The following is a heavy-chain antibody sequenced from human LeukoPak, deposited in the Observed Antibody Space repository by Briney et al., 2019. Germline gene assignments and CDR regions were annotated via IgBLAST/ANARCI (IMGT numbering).Heavy chain of an antibody. CDR2: IIPIFGTA. Sequence: ASVKVSCKASGGTFSSYAISWVRQAPGQGLEWMGGIIPIFGTANYAQKFQGRVTITADESTSTAYMELSSLRSEDTAVYCCARDARITMVRGVIIEYYGMDVWGQGTTVTVSS. CDR3: ARDARITMVRGVIIEYYGMDV. D-gene: IGHD3-10*01. V-gene: IGHV1-69*13. CDR1: GGTFSSYA. J-gene: IGHJ6*02.